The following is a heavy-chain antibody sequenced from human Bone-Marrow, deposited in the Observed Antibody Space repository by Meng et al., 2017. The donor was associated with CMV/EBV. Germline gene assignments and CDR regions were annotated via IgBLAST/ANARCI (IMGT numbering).Heavy chain of an antibody. J-gene: IGHJ5*02. D-gene: IGHD1-26*01. Sequence: GSLRLSCAVYGGSFGNYYWTWIRQAPGKGLEWIGEIHHRGSTKYNRSLNSRITISVDTSKNQFSLRLSSVIAADTAIYYCARDNAVGATTGFDPWGQGTLVTVSS. V-gene: IGHV4-34*01. CDR2: IHHRGST. CDR1: GGSFGNYY. CDR3: ARDNAVGATTGFDP.